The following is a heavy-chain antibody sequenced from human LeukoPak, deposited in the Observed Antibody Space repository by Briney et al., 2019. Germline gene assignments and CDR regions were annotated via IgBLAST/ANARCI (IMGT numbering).Heavy chain of an antibody. CDR1: GGSISSSSYY. CDR3: ARPYSNYEAFDI. V-gene: IGHV4-39*01. D-gene: IGHD4-11*01. Sequence: SETLSLTCTVSGGSISSSSYYWGWIRQPPGKGLEWIGTIYYSGSTYYNPSLKTRVTISVDTSKNQFSLKLSSVTAADTAVYYCARPYSNYEAFDIWGQGTMVTVSS. CDR2: IYYSGST. J-gene: IGHJ3*02.